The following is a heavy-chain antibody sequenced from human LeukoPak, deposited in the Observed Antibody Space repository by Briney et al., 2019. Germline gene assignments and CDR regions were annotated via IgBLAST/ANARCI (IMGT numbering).Heavy chain of an antibody. D-gene: IGHD6-19*01. CDR1: GFTFSSYS. CDR2: ITSSSSYI. J-gene: IGHJ5*02. V-gene: IGHV3-21*01. Sequence: TGGSLRLSCAASGFTFSSYSMNWVRQAPGKGLEWVSSITSSSSYIYYADSVKGRFTISRDNAKNSLYLQMNSLRAEDTAVYYCAREMLAAVAAQSWGQGTLVTVSS. CDR3: AREMLAAVAAQS.